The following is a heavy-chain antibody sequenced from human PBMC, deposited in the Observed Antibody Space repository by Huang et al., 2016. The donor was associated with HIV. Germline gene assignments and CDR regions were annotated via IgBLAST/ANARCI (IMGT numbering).Heavy chain of an antibody. V-gene: IGHV1-46*01. CDR1: GYTFTYYY. CDR2: INPSVGST. CDR3: ARGYCSGGSCFRVRPVFNYRMDV. J-gene: IGHJ6*02. Sequence: QVQLVQSGAEVKKPGASVKVSCKTSGYTFTYYYLHWVRQAPEQGLEWMGLINPSVGSTNYAQRFQGRVTLTTDTSTGTVYMELSSLTSEDTALYYCARGYCSGGSCFRVRPVFNYRMDVWGQGTTVTVSS. D-gene: IGHD2-15*01.